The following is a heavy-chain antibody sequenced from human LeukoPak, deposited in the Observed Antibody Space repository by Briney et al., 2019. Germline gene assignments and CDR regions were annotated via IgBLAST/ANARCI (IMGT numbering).Heavy chain of an antibody. J-gene: IGHJ4*02. V-gene: IGHV1-3*01. CDR1: GYTFTSHA. CDR3: ARVSPGKGDYVS. CDR2: INAGNGNT. D-gene: IGHD4-17*01. Sequence: ASVKVSCKASGYTFTSHAMHWVRQAPGQRLEWMGWINAGNGNTKYSQKFQGRVTITRDTSASTAYMELSSLRSEDTAVYYCARVSPGKGDYVSWGQGTLVTVSS.